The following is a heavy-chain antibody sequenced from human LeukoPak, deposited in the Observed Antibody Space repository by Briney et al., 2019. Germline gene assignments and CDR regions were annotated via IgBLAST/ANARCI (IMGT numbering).Heavy chain of an antibody. Sequence: PGGSLRLSCAAPGFTFSSYWMSWIRQAPGKGLEWVANIKQDGSEKYYVDSVKGRFTISRDNAKNSLYLQMNSLRAEDTAVYYCAREWVYLDVWGKGTTVTVSS. CDR3: AREWVYLDV. D-gene: IGHD1-26*01. CDR1: GFTFSSYW. CDR2: IKQDGSEK. V-gene: IGHV3-7*01. J-gene: IGHJ6*04.